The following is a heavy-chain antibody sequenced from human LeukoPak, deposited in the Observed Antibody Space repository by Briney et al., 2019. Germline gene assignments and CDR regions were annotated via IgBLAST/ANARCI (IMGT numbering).Heavy chain of an antibody. Sequence: PSETLSLTCAVSGYSISSGYYWGWIRQPPGKGLEWIGSIYSGNTYYNPSLKSRVTISVDTSKNKFSLKLISVTAADTAVYYCARGPSGYDSSGYFLWGQGTLATVSS. D-gene: IGHD3-22*01. CDR3: ARGPSGYDSSGYFL. CDR1: GYSISSGYY. J-gene: IGHJ4*02. V-gene: IGHV4-38-2*01. CDR2: IYSGNT.